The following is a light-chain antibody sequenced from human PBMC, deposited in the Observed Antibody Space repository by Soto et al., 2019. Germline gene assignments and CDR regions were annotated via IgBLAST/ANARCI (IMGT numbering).Light chain of an antibody. Sequence: EIVMTQSPATLSVSPGERATLPWRASQSVSSNLAWYQQKPGQAPRLLIYGASIRATGIPDRFSGSGSGTDFTLTISRLEPEDFAVYYCQQYGSSPRTFGQGTKVDI. CDR1: QSVSSN. CDR3: QQYGSSPRT. J-gene: IGKJ1*01. V-gene: IGKV3-20*01. CDR2: GAS.